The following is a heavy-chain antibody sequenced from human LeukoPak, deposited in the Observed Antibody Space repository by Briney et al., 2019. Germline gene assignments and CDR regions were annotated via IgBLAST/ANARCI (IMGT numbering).Heavy chain of an antibody. V-gene: IGHV4-59*12. CDR1: DGSISGYY. Sequence: SETLSLTCTVSDGSISGYYWSWIRQPPGKGLEWIGHIYDSATTASNPSLKSRVTMSVDTSKNQFSLKLSSVTAADTAVYYCARDRASYCSSTSCLTDAFDIWGQGTMVTVSS. CDR3: ARDRASYCSSTSCLTDAFDI. J-gene: IGHJ3*02. D-gene: IGHD2-2*01. CDR2: IYDSATT.